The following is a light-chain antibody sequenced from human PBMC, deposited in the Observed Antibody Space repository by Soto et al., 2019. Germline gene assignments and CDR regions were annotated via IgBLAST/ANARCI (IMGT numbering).Light chain of an antibody. CDR3: QQRTDRPPWT. CDR1: QSIGLA. Sequence: EMGFTQSPAALSLSPGERATLSCRASQSIGLAIAWYQHKPGQAPRLLIFDASQRATGIPARFRGSGSGTDFTLSIRSLGPEDFAVYYCQQRTDRPPWTFGQGTKVDIK. CDR2: DAS. J-gene: IGKJ1*01. V-gene: IGKV3-11*01.